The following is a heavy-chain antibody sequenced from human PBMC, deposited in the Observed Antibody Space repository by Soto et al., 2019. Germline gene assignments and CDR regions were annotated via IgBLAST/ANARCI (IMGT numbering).Heavy chain of an antibody. CDR1: GFTFSDSW. CDR2: IKADGSEK. J-gene: IGHJ4*02. D-gene: IGHD1-1*01. CDR3: VSPGGVLEPLTG. Sequence: EMQLVDSGGGLVQPGGSLRLSCAASGFTFSDSWMNWVRQAPGKGLEWVANIKADGSEKYYVDSVKGRFTISRDNAKNSLYLQMDSLRAEDTAVYYCVSPGGVLEPLTGWGQGTLVTVSS. V-gene: IGHV3-7*05.